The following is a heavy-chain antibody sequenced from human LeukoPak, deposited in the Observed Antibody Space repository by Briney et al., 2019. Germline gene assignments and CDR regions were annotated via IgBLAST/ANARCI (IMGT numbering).Heavy chain of an antibody. V-gene: IGHV3-7*03. J-gene: IGHJ4*02. CDR3: ARDSLIQYGSGSYWGFDY. Sequence: GGSLRLSCAASGFTFSNNWMSWVRQAPGKGPEWVGDIKTDGSDKYYVGSVKGRFTISRDNAKNSLYLQMNSLRAEDTAVYYCARDSLIQYGSGSYWGFDYWGQGILVTVSS. CDR2: IKTDGSDK. CDR1: GFTFSNNW. D-gene: IGHD3-10*01.